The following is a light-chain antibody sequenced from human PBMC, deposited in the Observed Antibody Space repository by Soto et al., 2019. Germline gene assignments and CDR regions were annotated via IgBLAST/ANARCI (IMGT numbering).Light chain of an antibody. V-gene: IGLV1-44*01. CDR3: AAWDDSLNGGV. CDR2: SNN. J-gene: IGLJ1*01. CDR1: SSNIGSYT. Sequence: QSVLTQPPSASGTPGQRVTISCSGSSSNIGSYTVNWYQQLPGTAPKLLIHSNNQRPSGVPDRFSGSKSGTSASLAISGLQSEDEADYYCAAWDDSLNGGVFGTGTKVTVL.